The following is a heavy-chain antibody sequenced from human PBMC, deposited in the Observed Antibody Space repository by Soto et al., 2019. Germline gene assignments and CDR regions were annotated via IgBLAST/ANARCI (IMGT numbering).Heavy chain of an antibody. CDR1: AFTFGRYA. CDR2: ISYTGANT. CDR3: AKHMDDSGYFYVEGGDP. D-gene: IGHD3-22*01. V-gene: IGHV3-30*08. Sequence: GGSLRLSCVASAFTFGRYAMHWVRQPPGRGLEWVAVISYTGANTYYVGSVRGRFTISRHNSKNTLYLQMKSVREEDPAMYYCAKHMDDSGYFYVEGGDPWGQGTLVNVSS. J-gene: IGHJ5*01.